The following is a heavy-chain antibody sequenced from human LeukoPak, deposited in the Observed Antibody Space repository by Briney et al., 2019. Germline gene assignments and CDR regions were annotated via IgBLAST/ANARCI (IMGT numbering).Heavy chain of an antibody. V-gene: IGHV4-59*01. CDR1: GVSISSYY. D-gene: IGHD2/OR15-2a*01. CDR3: ARHYRTTKVFDY. CDR2: IYYSGST. J-gene: IGHJ4*02. Sequence: SETLSLTCTGSGVSISSYYWIWIRQPPGKGLEWIGYIYYSGSTNYNPSLKSRVTISVDTSKNQSSLKLSSVTAADTAVYYCARHYRTTKVFDYWGQGTLVTVSS.